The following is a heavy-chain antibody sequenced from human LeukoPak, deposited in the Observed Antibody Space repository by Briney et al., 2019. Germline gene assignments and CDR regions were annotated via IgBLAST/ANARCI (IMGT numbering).Heavy chain of an antibody. CDR2: ISSNGGST. CDR3: ARGGQSKYDSSGYLNYFDY. J-gene: IGHJ4*02. Sequence: GGSLRLPCAASGFTFSSYVMYWVRQAPGKGLEYVSSISSNGGSTYYANSVKGRFTISRDNSKNTLYLQMVSLRAEDMAVYYCARGGQSKYDSSGYLNYFDYWGQGTLVTVSS. CDR1: GFTFSSYV. D-gene: IGHD3-22*01. V-gene: IGHV3-64*01.